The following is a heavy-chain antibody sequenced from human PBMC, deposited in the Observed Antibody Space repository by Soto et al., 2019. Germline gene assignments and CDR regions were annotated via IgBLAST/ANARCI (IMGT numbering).Heavy chain of an antibody. V-gene: IGHV1-3*01. Sequence: QVQLVQSGAEVKKPGASVKVSCKASGYTFTTYAMHWVRQAPGQRLEWMGWINAGNGDTKYSQKFQGRVTITRDTSASTAYMDLSSLRSEDTAVYYCARGRPTPGYYGMDVWGQGTTVTVSS. J-gene: IGHJ6*02. D-gene: IGHD2-8*02. CDR2: INAGNGDT. CDR1: GYTFTTYA. CDR3: ARGRPTPGYYGMDV.